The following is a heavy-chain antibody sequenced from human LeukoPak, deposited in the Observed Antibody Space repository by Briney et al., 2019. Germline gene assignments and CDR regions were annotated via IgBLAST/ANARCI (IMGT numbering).Heavy chain of an antibody. CDR1: GFTFSTYA. CDR3: ASGSGTSPQFDY. V-gene: IGHV3-21*01. Sequence: GESLRLSCAGSGFTFSTYAMNWVRQAPGKGLEWVSSISTDSTYIYYADSVKGRFTISRDNAKNSLYLQMNSLRAEDTAVYYCASGSGTSPQFDYWGQGTLVTVSS. CDR2: ISTDSTYI. J-gene: IGHJ4*02. D-gene: IGHD1-1*01.